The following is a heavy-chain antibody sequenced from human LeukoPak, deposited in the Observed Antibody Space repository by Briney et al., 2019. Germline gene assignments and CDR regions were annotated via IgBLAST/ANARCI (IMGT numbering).Heavy chain of an antibody. J-gene: IGHJ5*02. V-gene: IGHV5-10-1*01. Sequence: GESLKISCKGSGYSFTSYWISWVRQMPGKGLEWMGRIDPSDSYTNYSPSFQGHVTISADKSISTAYLQWSSLKASDTAMYYCARSRTTHNWFDPWGQGTLVTVSS. CDR1: GYSFTSYW. D-gene: IGHD4-11*01. CDR3: ARSRTTHNWFDP. CDR2: IDPSDSYT.